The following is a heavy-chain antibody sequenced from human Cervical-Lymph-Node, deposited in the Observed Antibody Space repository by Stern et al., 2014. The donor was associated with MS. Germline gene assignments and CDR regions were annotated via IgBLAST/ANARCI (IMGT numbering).Heavy chain of an antibody. D-gene: IGHD4-23*01. J-gene: IGHJ4*02. CDR2: ISNDGDTI. CDR1: GFTFSDYY. CDR3: VRGSGYGGRRY. Sequence: VQLVQSGGGLVKPGGSLRLSCAASGFTFSDYYMRWIRQAPGKGLEWVSYISNDGDTIYYVDSVKGRFTISRDNAKNSVHLQMNSLRAEDTAVYYCVRGSGYGGRRYWGQGTLVTVSS. V-gene: IGHV3-11*01.